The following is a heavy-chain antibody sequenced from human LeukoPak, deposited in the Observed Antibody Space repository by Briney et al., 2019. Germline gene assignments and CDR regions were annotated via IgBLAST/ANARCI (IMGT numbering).Heavy chain of an antibody. CDR3: ARDLEWELLRPDAFDI. CDR2: ISSSSTVI. CDR1: GFTFSTYS. Sequence: GGSLRLSCAASGFTFSTYSMNWVRQAPGKGLEWVSYISSSSTVIYYADSVNGRFTISRDNAKNSLYLRMNSLRAEDTAVYYCARDLEWELLRPDAFDIWGQGTMVTVSS. D-gene: IGHD1-26*01. V-gene: IGHV3-48*01. J-gene: IGHJ3*02.